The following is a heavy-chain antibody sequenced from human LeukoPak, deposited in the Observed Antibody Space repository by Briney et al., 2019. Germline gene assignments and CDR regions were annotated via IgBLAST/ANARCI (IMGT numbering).Heavy chain of an antibody. CDR2: VYYSGNT. CDR3: ARSVMDSSDFYYFDY. J-gene: IGHJ4*02. CDR1: GGSINNDDYA. Sequence: PSETLSLTCAVSGGSINNDDYAWGWIRQPPGKGLEWIVYVYYSGNTYYNPSLKSRVTISVDTSNNQFSLKLTSVTAADTAVYYCARSVMDSSDFYYFDYWGQGTLVTVSS. D-gene: IGHD3-22*01. V-gene: IGHV4-30-4*07.